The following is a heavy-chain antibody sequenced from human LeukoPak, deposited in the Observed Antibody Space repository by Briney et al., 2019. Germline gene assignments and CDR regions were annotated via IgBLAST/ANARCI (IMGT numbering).Heavy chain of an antibody. CDR2: VHSTGTT. CDR3: ARDGASGRGYYYYYGMDV. CDR1: GFTVNTNY. Sequence: PGGSLRLSCAASGFTVNTNYMSWVRQAPGKGLEWVSIVHSTGTTYYADSVKGRFTFSRDDSKNTLYLQMNSLRAEDTAVYYCARDGASGRGYYYYYGMDVWGQGTTVTVSS. D-gene: IGHD4/OR15-4a*01. V-gene: IGHV3-53*01. J-gene: IGHJ6*02.